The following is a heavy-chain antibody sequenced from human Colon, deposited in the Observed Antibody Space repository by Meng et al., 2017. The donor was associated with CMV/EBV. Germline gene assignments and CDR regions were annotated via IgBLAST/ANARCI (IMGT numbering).Heavy chain of an antibody. D-gene: IGHD3-10*01. CDR1: GDSISSSKE. J-gene: IGHJ1*01. CDR3: TGRKVRSTGGQMK. V-gene: IGHV4-4*02. CDR2: INPSGST. Sequence: AVRGDSISSSKEGTGVRKSPGKGLEWMGEINPSGSTAYNPSLKSRVTISVDKSKNQFSLMLSVVTAADTAVYYCTGRKVRSTGGQMKWGQGALVTVSS.